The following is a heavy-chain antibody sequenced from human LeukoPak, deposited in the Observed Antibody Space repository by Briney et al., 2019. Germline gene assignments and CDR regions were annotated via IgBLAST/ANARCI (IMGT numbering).Heavy chain of an antibody. D-gene: IGHD3-10*01. CDR2: ISAYNGNT. CDR1: GYTFISYG. J-gene: IGHJ4*02. CDR3: ARGGGAQYYYGSGSLLGDTMKLDY. V-gene: IGHV1-18*01. Sequence: ASVKVSCKASGYTFISYGLNWVRQAPGQGLEWMGWISAYNGNTNYAQKLQGRVTMTRDTSTSTVYMELSSLRSEDTAVYYCARGGGAQYYYGSGSLLGDTMKLDYWGQGTLVTVSS.